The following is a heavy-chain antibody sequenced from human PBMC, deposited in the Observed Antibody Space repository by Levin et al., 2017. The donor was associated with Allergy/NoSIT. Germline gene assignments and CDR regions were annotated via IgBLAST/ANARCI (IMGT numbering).Heavy chain of an antibody. CDR1: GFTFSSYG. CDR2: ISYDGSNK. J-gene: IGHJ4*02. V-gene: IGHV3-30*03. CDR3: AIHSGYSSGWYGPFDY. D-gene: IGHD6-19*01. Sequence: SCAASGFTFSSYGMHWVRQAPGKGLEWVAVISYDGSNKYYADSVKGRFTISRDNSKNTLYLQMNSLRAEDTAVYYCAIHSGYSSGWYGPFDYWGQGTLVTVSS.